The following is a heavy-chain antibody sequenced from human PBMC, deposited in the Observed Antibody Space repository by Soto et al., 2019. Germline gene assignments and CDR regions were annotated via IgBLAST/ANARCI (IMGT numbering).Heavy chain of an antibody. J-gene: IGHJ6*02. Sequence: ASVKVSCKASAYTFTGYYMHWVRQAPGQGPEWMGWINPNSGGTNYAQKFQGWVTMTRDTSISTAYLELSRLRSDDPAVDYCARGGYAVIVVVPAALTYYYCGRDVGGQGTTVTV. CDR2: INPNSGGT. V-gene: IGHV1-2*04. D-gene: IGHD2-2*01. CDR1: AYTFTGYY. CDR3: ARGGYAVIVVVPAALTYYYCGRDV.